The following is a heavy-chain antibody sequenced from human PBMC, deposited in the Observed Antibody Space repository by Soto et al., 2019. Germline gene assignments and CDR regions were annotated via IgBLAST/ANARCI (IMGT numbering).Heavy chain of an antibody. V-gene: IGHV3-23*01. J-gene: IGHJ4*02. D-gene: IGHD6-13*01. Sequence: GGSLRLSCAASGFSFSDYAMSWVRQAPGKGLEWVSVISESGGSTHYADSVRGRFTVSRDNSKNPLSLRTNSLRDEDTAVYFCAKRSPYSSGWYSPIFDYWGQGALVTVSS. CDR1: GFSFSDYA. CDR2: ISESGGST. CDR3: AKRSPYSSGWYSPIFDY.